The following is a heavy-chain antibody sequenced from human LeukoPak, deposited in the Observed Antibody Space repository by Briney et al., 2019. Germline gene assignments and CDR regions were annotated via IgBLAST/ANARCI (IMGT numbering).Heavy chain of an antibody. V-gene: IGHV3-7*01. Sequence: TGGSLRLSCATSGFIFSSYWMCWVRQAPGKGLEWVANIKSDGSEEYYGDSVKGRFTISRDNAKNSLYLQMNSPRVEDTAVYYCARGGLWSRHWGQGSLVTVSS. CDR2: IKSDGSEE. CDR1: GFIFSSYW. D-gene: IGHD3-10*01. J-gene: IGHJ4*02. CDR3: ARGGLWSRH.